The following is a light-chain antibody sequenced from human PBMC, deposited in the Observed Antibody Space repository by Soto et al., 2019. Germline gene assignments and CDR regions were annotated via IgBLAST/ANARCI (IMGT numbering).Light chain of an antibody. CDR3: QQYEAVVT. V-gene: IGKV3D-15*01. Sequence: EIVMTQSPATLSVSPGERATLSCRASQNINDYLAWYQQKPGQPPRLLIYNASNRTTGIPARFSGSGSGTDFTLTISRLEPEDVAVYYCQQYEAVVTFGQGTKVDIK. J-gene: IGKJ1*01. CDR1: QNINDY. CDR2: NAS.